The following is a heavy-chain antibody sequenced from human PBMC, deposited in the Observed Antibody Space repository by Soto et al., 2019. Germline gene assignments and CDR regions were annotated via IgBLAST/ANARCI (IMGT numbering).Heavy chain of an antibody. CDR1: GGSVSSGSYY. CDR2: IYYSGST. CDR3: ARDGRKYYNWCDP. Sequence: QVQLQESGPGLVKPSETLSLTCTVSGGSVSSGSYYWSWIRQPPGKGLEWIGYIYYSGSTYYNTSLMIQVTISVDTSKNQFSLELSSVTAAYTAVYYFARDGRKYYNWCDPWGQGTLVTVSS. V-gene: IGHV4-61*01. J-gene: IGHJ5*02.